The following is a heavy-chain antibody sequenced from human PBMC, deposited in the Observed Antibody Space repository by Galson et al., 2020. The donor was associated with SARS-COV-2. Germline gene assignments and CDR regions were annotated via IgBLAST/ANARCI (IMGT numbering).Heavy chain of an antibody. CDR1: GYTFTSYD. CDR3: ARGGEYSYGYYYYGMDV. J-gene: IGHJ6*02. CDR2: MNPNSGNT. V-gene: IGHV1-8*01. D-gene: IGHD5-18*01. Sequence: ASVKVSCKASGYTFTSYDINWVRQATGQGLEWMGWMNPNSGNTGYAQKFQGRVTMTRNTSISTAYMELSSLRSEDTAVYYCARGGEYSYGYYYYGMDVWGQGTTVTVSS.